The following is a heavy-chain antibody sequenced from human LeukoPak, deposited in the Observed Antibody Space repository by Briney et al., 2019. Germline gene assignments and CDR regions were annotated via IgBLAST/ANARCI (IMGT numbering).Heavy chain of an antibody. CDR3: AKYAAVAGTGMGY. V-gene: IGHV3-30*02. D-gene: IGHD6-19*01. CDR2: IRYDGSNK. Sequence: GGSLRLSCAASGFTFSSYGMHWVRQAPGKGLEWVAFIRYDGSNKYYADSVKGRFTISRDNSKNTLYLQMNSLRAEDAAVYYCAKYAAVAGTGMGYWGQGTLVTASS. CDR1: GFTFSSYG. J-gene: IGHJ4*02.